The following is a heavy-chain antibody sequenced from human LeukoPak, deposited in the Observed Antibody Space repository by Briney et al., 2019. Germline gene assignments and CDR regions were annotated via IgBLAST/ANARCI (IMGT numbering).Heavy chain of an antibody. J-gene: IGHJ4*02. CDR2: IWYDGSNK. V-gene: IGHV3-33*01. CDR3: ARDMDYDFWSGYYNFDY. D-gene: IGHD3-3*01. CDR1: GFTFSSYG. Sequence: TGGSLILSCAASGFTFSSYGMHWVRQAPGKGLEWVAVIWYDGSNKYYADSVKGRFTISRDNSKNTLYLQMNSLRAEDTAVYYCARDMDYDFWSGYYNFDYWGQGTLVTVSS.